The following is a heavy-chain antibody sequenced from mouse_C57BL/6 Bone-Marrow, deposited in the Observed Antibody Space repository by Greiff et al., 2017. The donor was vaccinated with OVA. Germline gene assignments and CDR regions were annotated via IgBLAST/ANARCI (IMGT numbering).Heavy chain of an antibody. V-gene: IGHV1-42*01. Sequence: EVQLQQSGPELVKPGASVKISCKASGYSFTGYYMNWVKQSPEKSLEWIGEINPSTGGTTYNQKFKAKATLTVDKSSSTAYMQLKSLTSEDTAVYYCARSDYYGSMDDWGQGTSVTVSS. CDR1: GYSFTGYY. CDR3: ARSDYYGSMDD. J-gene: IGHJ4*01. CDR2: INPSTGGT. D-gene: IGHD1-1*01.